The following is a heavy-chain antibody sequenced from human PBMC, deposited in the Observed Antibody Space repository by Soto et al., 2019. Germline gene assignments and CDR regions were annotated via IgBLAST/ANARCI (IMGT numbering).Heavy chain of an antibody. J-gene: IGHJ4*02. CDR3: ARDDRMWQTYYGSGIPRHNFDY. CDR2: ISYDGSNK. D-gene: IGHD3-10*01. Sequence: QVQLVESGGGVVQPGRSLRLSCAASGFTFSSYAMHWVRQAPGKGLEWVAVISYDGSNKYYADSVKGRFTISRDNSKNTLYLQMNSLRAEDTAVYYCARDDRMWQTYYGSGIPRHNFDYWGQGTLVTVSS. V-gene: IGHV3-30-3*01. CDR1: GFTFSSYA.